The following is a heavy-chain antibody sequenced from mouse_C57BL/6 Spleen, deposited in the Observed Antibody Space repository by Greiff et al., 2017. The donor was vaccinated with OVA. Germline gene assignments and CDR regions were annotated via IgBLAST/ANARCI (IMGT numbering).Heavy chain of an antibody. CDR2: ISSGSSTI. CDR3: ARGLTGPHWYFDV. J-gene: IGHJ1*03. CDR1: GFTFSDYG. V-gene: IGHV5-17*01. Sequence: EVQLVESGGGLVKPGGSLKLSCAASGFTFSDYGMHWVRQAPEKGLEWVAYISSGSSTIYYADTVKGRFTISRDNAKNTLFLQMTSLRSEDTAMYYCARGLTGPHWYFDVWGTGTTVTVSS. D-gene: IGHD4-1*01.